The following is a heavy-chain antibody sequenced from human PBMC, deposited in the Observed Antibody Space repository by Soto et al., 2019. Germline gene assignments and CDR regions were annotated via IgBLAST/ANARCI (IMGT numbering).Heavy chain of an antibody. Sequence: PGGSLRLSCAASGFTFSSYAMSWVRQAPGKGLEWVSAISGSGGSTYYADSVKGRFTISRDNSKNTVYLQMNSLRAEDTAVYYYAKDLIRGEKRPPHYFDYWGQGTLVTVSS. J-gene: IGHJ4*02. D-gene: IGHD2-8*01. CDR2: ISGSGGST. CDR1: GFTFSSYA. V-gene: IGHV3-23*01. CDR3: AKDLIRGEKRPPHYFDY.